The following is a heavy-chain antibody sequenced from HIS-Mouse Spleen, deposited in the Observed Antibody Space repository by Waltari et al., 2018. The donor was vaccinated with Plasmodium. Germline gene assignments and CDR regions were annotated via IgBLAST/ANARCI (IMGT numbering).Heavy chain of an antibody. D-gene: IGHD7-27*01. CDR3: ARVAWGSAFDI. Sequence: QVQLQQWGAGLLKPSETLSLTCAVSGGSFRCYYWSWIRQPPEKGLEWIGELNHIGSTNYNPSLKSRVTISVDTSKNQFPLKLSSVTAADTAVYYCARVAWGSAFDIWGQGTMVTVSS. CDR2: LNHIGST. V-gene: IGHV4-34*01. J-gene: IGHJ3*02. CDR1: GGSFRCYY.